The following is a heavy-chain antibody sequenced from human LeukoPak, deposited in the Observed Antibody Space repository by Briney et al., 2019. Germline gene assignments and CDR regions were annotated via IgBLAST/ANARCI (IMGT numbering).Heavy chain of an antibody. CDR1: GFTFSSYW. Sequence: GGSLRLSCAASGFTFSSYWMSWVRQAPGKGLEWVANIHQDGSEKYYVDSVKGRFTISRDNAKNSLYLQMNSLRAEDTAVYYCARRGGSSSWYLKYYFDYWGQGTLVTVSS. V-gene: IGHV3-7*01. CDR3: ARRGGSSSWYLKYYFDY. D-gene: IGHD6-13*01. CDR2: IHQDGSEK. J-gene: IGHJ4*02.